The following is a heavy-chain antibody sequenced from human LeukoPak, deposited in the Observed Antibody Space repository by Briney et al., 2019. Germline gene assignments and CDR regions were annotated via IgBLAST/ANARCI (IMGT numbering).Heavy chain of an antibody. V-gene: IGHV3-7*01. CDR1: GFTFSSYW. CDR3: ARDRTTVDFDY. CDR2: IKQDGSEK. Sequence: GGSLRLSCAASGFTFSSYWMSWVRQAPGKGLEWVANIKQDGSEKYYVDSVKGRFTISRDNAKNSLYLQINSLRAEDTAVYYCARDRTTVDFDYWGQGTLVTVSS. J-gene: IGHJ4*02. D-gene: IGHD4-17*01.